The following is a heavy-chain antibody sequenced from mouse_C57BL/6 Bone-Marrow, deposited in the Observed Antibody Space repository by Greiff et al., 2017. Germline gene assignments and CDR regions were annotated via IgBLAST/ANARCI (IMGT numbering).Heavy chain of an antibody. J-gene: IGHJ2*01. CDR2: INPNNGGT. CDR3: ARDYYGSSWYFDY. D-gene: IGHD1-1*01. Sequence: EVQLQQSGPELVKPGASVKISCKASGYTFTDYYMNWVKQSPGKSLEWIGDINPNNGGTSYNQKLKGKATLTVDKSSSTAYMELSSLTSEDSAVYYCARDYYGSSWYFDYWGQGTILTVSS. CDR1: GYTFTDYY. V-gene: IGHV1-26*01.